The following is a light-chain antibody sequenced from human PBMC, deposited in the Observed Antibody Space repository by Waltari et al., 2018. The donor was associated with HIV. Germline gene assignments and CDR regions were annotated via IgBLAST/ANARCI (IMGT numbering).Light chain of an antibody. CDR2: TKN. CDR1: SVNIGDNT. CDR3: AAWDDSLNGLL. Sequence: QSVLTQPPSASGTPGQRVTISCSGSSVNIGDNTVTWYQQFPETAPKLLIYTKNQRPSGVPDRFSGSKSGTSASLAISGLQSDDEAEYYCAAWDDSLNGLLFGGGTKLTVL. V-gene: IGLV1-44*01. J-gene: IGLJ3*02.